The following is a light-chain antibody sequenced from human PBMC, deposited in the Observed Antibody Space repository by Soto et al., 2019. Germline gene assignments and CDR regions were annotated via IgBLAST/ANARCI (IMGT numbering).Light chain of an antibody. V-gene: IGKV3-15*01. CDR2: GAS. Sequence: EIVMTQSPATLSVSPGERATLSCRASQSVSSNLAWYQQKPGQAPRLLIYGASTRATGIPARFSGSGSGTEFTLTISSLKYEDFAVYYCQQYNYWAPWTFGQGTKGEIK. J-gene: IGKJ1*01. CDR1: QSVSSN. CDR3: QQYNYWAPWT.